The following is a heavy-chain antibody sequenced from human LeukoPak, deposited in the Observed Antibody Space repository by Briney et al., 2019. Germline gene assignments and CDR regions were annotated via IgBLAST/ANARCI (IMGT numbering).Heavy chain of an antibody. CDR1: GGSISSGGYY. J-gene: IGHJ4*02. CDR2: IYYSGST. V-gene: IGHV4-31*03. Sequence: SETLSLTCTVSGGSISSGGYYWSWIRQHPGKGLEWIGYIYYSGSTYYNPSLKSRVTISVDTSKNQFSLKLSSVTAADTAVYYCARGDTIFGVVITAFFDYWGQGTLVTVSS. CDR3: ARGDTIFGVVITAFFDY. D-gene: IGHD3-3*01.